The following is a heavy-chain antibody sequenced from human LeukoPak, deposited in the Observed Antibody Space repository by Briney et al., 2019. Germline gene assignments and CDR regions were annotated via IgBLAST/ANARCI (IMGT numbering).Heavy chain of an antibody. CDR3: ARLVAGNWFDP. J-gene: IGHJ5*02. Sequence: SETLSLTCTVSGGSISSSSYYWGWIRQPPGKGLEWIGSIYYSGSTYYNPSLKSRVTISVDTSKNQFSLKLSSVTAADTAVYYCARLVAGNWFDPWGQGTLVTVSS. CDR2: IYYSGST. CDR1: GGSISSSSYY. V-gene: IGHV4-39*01. D-gene: IGHD2-15*01.